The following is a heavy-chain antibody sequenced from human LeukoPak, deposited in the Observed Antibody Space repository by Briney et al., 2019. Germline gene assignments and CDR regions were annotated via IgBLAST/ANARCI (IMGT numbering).Heavy chain of an antibody. D-gene: IGHD3-10*01. CDR2: ISSSSSTI. V-gene: IGHV3-48*01. CDR1: GFTFSNYN. CDR3: ARGGFGELFSVGY. Sequence: GGSLRLSCAASGFTFSNYNLNWVRQAPGKGLEWVSYISSSSSTIYYADSVKGRFTISRDNAKNSLYLQMNSLRAEDTAVYYCARGGFGELFSVGYWGQGTLVTVSS. J-gene: IGHJ4*02.